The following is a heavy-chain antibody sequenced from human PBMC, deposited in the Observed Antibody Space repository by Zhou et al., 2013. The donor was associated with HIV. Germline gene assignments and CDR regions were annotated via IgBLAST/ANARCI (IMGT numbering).Heavy chain of an antibody. CDR3: ARNDGDGEFPLGY. V-gene: IGHV1-18*01. D-gene: IGHD3-16*01. J-gene: IGHJ4*02. CDR1: GYTLTGFG. CDR2: ISSYNGDT. Sequence: QVQLLQSGAEVKKPGASVKVSCKASGYTLTGFGLSWVRQAPGQGLEWMGWISSYNGDTNDAQKFQGRLTMTTDTSTTTAYMELRGLRSDDTAVYFCARNDGDGEFPLGYWGQGTLVTVSS.